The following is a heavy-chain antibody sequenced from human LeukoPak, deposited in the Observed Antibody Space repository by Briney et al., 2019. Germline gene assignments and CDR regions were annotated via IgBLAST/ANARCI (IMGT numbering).Heavy chain of an antibody. CDR2: INPSGGST. CDR1: GYTFTSYY. Sequence: ASVKVSCKASGYTFTSYYMHWVRQAPGHGLEWMGIINPSGGSTSYAQKFQGRVTMTRDTSTSTVYMEVSSLRSEDTAVYYCARDSGYDLRVLDYYGMDVWGQGTTVTVSS. J-gene: IGHJ6*02. D-gene: IGHD5-12*01. V-gene: IGHV1-46*01. CDR3: ARDSGYDLRVLDYYGMDV.